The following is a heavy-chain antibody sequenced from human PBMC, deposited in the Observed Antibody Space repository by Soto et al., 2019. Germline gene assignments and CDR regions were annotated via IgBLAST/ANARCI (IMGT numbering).Heavy chain of an antibody. Sequence: QVQLVESGGGVVQPGTSLRLSCSASEFTLSGVDMHWVRQAPGKGLEWVAVMSYDGRNQYYADSVKGRFTVSRDSSKSTLYLQMNSLRTEDAAVYYCAKGGWYTSSSRSDCWGQGTLVTVSS. J-gene: IGHJ4*02. CDR3: AKGGWYTSSSRSDC. CDR1: EFTLSGVD. V-gene: IGHV3-30*18. D-gene: IGHD6-6*01. CDR2: MSYDGRNQ.